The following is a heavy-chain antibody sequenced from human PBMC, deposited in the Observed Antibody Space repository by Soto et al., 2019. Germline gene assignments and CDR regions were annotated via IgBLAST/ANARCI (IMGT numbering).Heavy chain of an antibody. CDR1: GYKVSTWHNFTSYW. CDR2: IYPGDSDT. D-gene: IGHD1-1*01. Sequence: GESLKISCMGSGYKVSTWHNFTSYWIAWVRQMPGKGLEWMGIIYPGDSDTRYSPSFQGQVTISADKSISTAYLQWSSLKASDTAMYYCARRSNLGYYYGMDVWGQGTTVTVSS. CDR3: ARRSNLGYYYGMDV. J-gene: IGHJ6*02. V-gene: IGHV5-51*01.